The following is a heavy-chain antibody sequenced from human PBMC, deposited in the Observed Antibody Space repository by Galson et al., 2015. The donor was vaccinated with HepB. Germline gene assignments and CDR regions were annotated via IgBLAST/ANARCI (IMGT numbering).Heavy chain of an antibody. V-gene: IGHV3-48*01. CDR3: TRIALSGSYWYFDY. J-gene: IGHJ4*02. D-gene: IGHD1-26*01. Sequence: SLRLSCAASGFTFSSYTMNWVRQAPGKGLEWISYISTTSYNKFSADSVKGRFIISRDNAKNLLYLQMNSLRAEDTAVYYCTRIALSGSYWYFDYWGQGSLVTVSS. CDR2: ISTTSYNK. CDR1: GFTFSSYT.